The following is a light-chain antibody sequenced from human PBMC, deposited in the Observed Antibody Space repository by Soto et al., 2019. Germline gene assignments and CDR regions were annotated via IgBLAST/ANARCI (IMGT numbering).Light chain of an antibody. CDR2: DAS. J-gene: IGKJ4*01. Sequence: AIQLTQSPSSLSASVGDRVTITCRASQDISSALAWYQQKPGTAPNLLIYDASSLQSGVPSRFSGSGSGTYFTLTISSLQPEDFATYYCQQFNRYPLTFGGGTKVEIK. V-gene: IGKV1-13*02. CDR3: QQFNRYPLT. CDR1: QDISSA.